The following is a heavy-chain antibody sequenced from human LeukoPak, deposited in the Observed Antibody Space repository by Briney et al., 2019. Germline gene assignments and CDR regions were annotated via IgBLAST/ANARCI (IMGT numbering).Heavy chain of an antibody. D-gene: IGHD3-3*01. CDR3: ARLSTYYDFWSPLAY. CDR1: GASVSSHY. Sequence: PSETLSVTCAVSGASVSSHYWSWIRQPPGKGLGWIGYVSYGGGTNYNPSLKSRVTISLDTSKHQFSMRLTSVTAAHTAAYYRARLSTYYDFWSPLAYWGQGTLVTVSS. CDR2: VSYGGGT. J-gene: IGHJ4*02. V-gene: IGHV4-59*02.